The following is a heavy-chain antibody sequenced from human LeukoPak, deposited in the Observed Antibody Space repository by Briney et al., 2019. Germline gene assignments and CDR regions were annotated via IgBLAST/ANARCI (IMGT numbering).Heavy chain of an antibody. V-gene: IGHV4-34*01. Sequence: SETLSLTCAVYGGSFSGYYWSWIRQPPGKGLEWIGEINHSGSTNYNPSLKSRVTISVDKSKNQFSLKLSSVTAADTAVYYCARETTVTNAFDIWGQGTMVTVSS. CDR2: INHSGST. D-gene: IGHD4-17*01. CDR1: GGSFSGYY. J-gene: IGHJ3*02. CDR3: ARETTVTNAFDI.